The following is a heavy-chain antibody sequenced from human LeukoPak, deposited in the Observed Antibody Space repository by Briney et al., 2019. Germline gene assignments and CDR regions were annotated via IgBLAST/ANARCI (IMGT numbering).Heavy chain of an antibody. CDR2: ISSSSSYI. V-gene: IGHV3-21*04. J-gene: IGHJ3*02. D-gene: IGHD1-26*01. CDR1: GFTFSSYS. Sequence: GGSLRLSCAASGFTFSSYSMNWVRQAPGKGLEWVSSISSSSSYIYYADSVKGRFTISRDNAKNSLYLQMNSLRAEDTALYYCAKDGRLGGSLGHDAFDIWGQGTMVTVSS. CDR3: AKDGRLGGSLGHDAFDI.